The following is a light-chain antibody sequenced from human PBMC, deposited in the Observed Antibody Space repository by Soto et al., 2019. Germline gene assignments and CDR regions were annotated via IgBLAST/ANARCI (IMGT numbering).Light chain of an antibody. CDR1: QSVTSSY. V-gene: IGKV3-20*01. J-gene: IGKJ2*01. CDR2: GAS. Sequence: EIVLTQSPGTLSLSPGERATLSCRASQSVTSSYLAWYQQKPGQPPRLVIYGASSRATGIPDRFSGSGSGTDFSLTISRLEPEDFAVYYCQHYGVSFRYTFGQGTKLEIK. CDR3: QHYGVSFRYT.